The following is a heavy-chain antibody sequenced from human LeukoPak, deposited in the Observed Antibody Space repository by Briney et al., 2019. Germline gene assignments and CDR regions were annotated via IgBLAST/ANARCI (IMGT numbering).Heavy chain of an antibody. V-gene: IGHV5-10-1*01. D-gene: IGHD3-10*01. Sequence: GESLKISRKSSGYSFTSYWISWVRQLPGKGLEWMGRIDPSDSYTNYSPSFQGHVTISADKSISTAYLQWSSLKASDTAMYCCARASSGSYYVDYGGQGTLVTVSS. CDR3: ARASSGSYYVDY. CDR1: GYSFTSYW. CDR2: IDPSDSYT. J-gene: IGHJ4*02.